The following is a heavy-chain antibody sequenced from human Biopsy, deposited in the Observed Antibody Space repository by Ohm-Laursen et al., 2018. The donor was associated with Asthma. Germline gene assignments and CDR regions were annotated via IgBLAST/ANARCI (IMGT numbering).Heavy chain of an antibody. CDR3: ARGDSSNWSHYYFDY. J-gene: IGHJ4*02. CDR1: GGSMSSSSYY. D-gene: IGHD3-22*01. V-gene: IGHV4-39*02. CDR2: ISYTGSA. Sequence: TLSLTCTVSGGSMSSSSYYWGWIRQPPGKGLEWMGSISYTGSAYHNPSLKSRVTISVDTSKNHFSLKLSSVTAADTAVYYCARGDSSNWSHYYFDYWGQGTLVTVSS.